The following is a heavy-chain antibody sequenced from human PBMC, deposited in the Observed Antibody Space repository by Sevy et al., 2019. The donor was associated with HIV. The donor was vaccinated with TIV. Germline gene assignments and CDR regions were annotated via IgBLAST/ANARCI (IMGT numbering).Heavy chain of an antibody. D-gene: IGHD3-16*02. CDR2: ISYDGSNK. J-gene: IGHJ6*02. Sequence: GGSLRLSCAASGFTFNNYGMHWVRQAPGKGLEWVAVISYDGSNKYYADSVKGRFTMSRDNSKNIFLRMNSLSAEDTAVYFFAKAVYRDNYYYSGMDVWGQGTTVTVSS. CDR1: GFTFNNYG. CDR3: AKAVYRDNYYYSGMDV. V-gene: IGHV3-30*18.